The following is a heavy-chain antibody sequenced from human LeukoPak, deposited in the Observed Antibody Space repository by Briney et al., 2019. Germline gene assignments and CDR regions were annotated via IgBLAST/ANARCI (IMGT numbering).Heavy chain of an antibody. V-gene: IGHV3-48*03. CDR1: GFTFSSYE. Sequence: GGSLRLSCAASGFTFSSYEMNWVRQAPGKGLEWVSYISSGGRIKYYADSVKGRFTISRDNAKNSLYLQMNSLRAEDTTVYYCARDEPGIAVDVGVYWGQGTLVTVSP. D-gene: IGHD6-19*01. J-gene: IGHJ4*02. CDR2: ISSGGRIK. CDR3: ARDEPGIAVDVGVY.